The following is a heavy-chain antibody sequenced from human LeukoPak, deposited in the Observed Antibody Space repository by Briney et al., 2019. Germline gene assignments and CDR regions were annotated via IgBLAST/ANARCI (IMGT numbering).Heavy chain of an antibody. CDR3: AKFNGHPTTNYYMDV. CDR2: IIDTGGAT. CDR1: GVTFSSFA. J-gene: IGHJ6*04. Sequence: PGGSLRLSCAASGVTFSSFAMTWVRQAAGKGLEWVGGIIDTGGATYYAASVKGRFTISRDTSKNQFFLKMNSLSAEDTAVYYCAKFNGHPTTNYYMDVWGEGTTVTVSS. V-gene: IGHV3-23*01. D-gene: IGHD3-10*01.